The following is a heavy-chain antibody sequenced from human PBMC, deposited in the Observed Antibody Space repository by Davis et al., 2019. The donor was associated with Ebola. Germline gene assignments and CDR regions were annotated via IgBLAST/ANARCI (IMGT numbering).Heavy chain of an antibody. Sequence: PSETLSLTCAVSGGSISSYYWSWIRQPPGKGLEWIGYIYYSGSTNYNPSLKSRVTISVDTSKNQFSLKLSSVTAADTAVYYCARVPSYDFWSGYSGQFDYWGQGTLVTVSS. D-gene: IGHD3-3*01. J-gene: IGHJ4*02. CDR1: GGSISSYY. CDR2: IYYSGST. CDR3: ARVPSYDFWSGYSGQFDY. V-gene: IGHV4-59*01.